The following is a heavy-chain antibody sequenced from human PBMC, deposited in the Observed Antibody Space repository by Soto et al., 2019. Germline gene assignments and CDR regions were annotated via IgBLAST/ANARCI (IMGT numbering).Heavy chain of an antibody. CDR1: VGSISSGDYY. V-gene: IGHV4-30-4*01. CDR3: ARSYDSSGYQYYFDY. D-gene: IGHD3-22*01. CDR2: IYYSGST. J-gene: IGHJ4*02. Sequence: PSETLSLTCTVSVGSISSGDYYWSWIRQPPGKGLEWIGYIYYSGSTYYNPSLKSRVTISVDTSKNQFSLKLSSVTAADTAVYYCARSYDSSGYQYYFDYWGQGTLVTVSS.